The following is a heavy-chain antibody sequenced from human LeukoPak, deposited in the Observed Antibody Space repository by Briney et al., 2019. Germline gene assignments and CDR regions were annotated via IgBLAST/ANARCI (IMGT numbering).Heavy chain of an antibody. D-gene: IGHD3-3*01. CDR1: GYSFTSYW. J-gene: IGHJ4*01. CDR3: ARYGSFGVVTNAFDY. CDR2: IYPGDSET. V-gene: IGHV5-51*01. Sequence: GESLKISCKGSGYSFTSYWIGWVRHMPGKGLEWMGIIYPGDSETRYSPSFQGQATNPATKSISTAYLQWSSLKASDTAMYYCARYGSFGVVTNAFDYWGQEPWSPSPQ.